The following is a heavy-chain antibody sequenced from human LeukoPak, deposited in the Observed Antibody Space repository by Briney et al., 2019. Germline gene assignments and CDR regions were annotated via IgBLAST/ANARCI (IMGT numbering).Heavy chain of an antibody. D-gene: IGHD2-2*01. CDR3: ARCAYCGSASCYGFDP. CDR1: GASISSYY. Sequence: PSETLSLTCTVSGASISSYYWNWIRQPPGKGLEWIGYIYYSGSTNYNPSLKSRVTISVDTSKNQFSLRLTSVTAADTAVYYCARCAYCGSASCYGFDPWGQGTLVTVSS. V-gene: IGHV4-59*01. CDR2: IYYSGST. J-gene: IGHJ5*02.